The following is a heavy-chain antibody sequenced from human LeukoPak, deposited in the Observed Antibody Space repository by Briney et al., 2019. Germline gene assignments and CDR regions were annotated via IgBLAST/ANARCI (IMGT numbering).Heavy chain of an antibody. Sequence: GASVKVSCKASGGTFSSYAISWVRQAPGQGLEWMGGIIPIFGTANYAQKFQGRVTITADESTSTAYMELSSLRSEDTAVYYCARAKYYYDSSGYPDPAYGMDVWGQGTTVTVSS. CDR1: GGTFSSYA. J-gene: IGHJ6*02. D-gene: IGHD3-22*01. CDR2: IIPIFGTA. CDR3: ARAKYYYDSSGYPDPAYGMDV. V-gene: IGHV1-69*13.